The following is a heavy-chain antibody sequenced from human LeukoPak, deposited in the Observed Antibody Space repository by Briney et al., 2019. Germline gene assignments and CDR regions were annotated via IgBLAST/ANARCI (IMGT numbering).Heavy chain of an antibody. CDR1: GYSISNGYF. D-gene: IGHD7-27*01. V-gene: IGHV4-38-2*02. CDR2: IYHSGSI. J-gene: IGHJ4*02. Sequence: SGTLSLTCTVSGYSISNGYFWGWIRQPPGKGLECIGTIYHSGSIYYNPSLKGRVTISVDTSKNQFSLKLNSLTAADTAVYYCARAIRTGLGIGSFDGWGQGTLVTVSS. CDR3: ARAIRTGLGIGSFDG.